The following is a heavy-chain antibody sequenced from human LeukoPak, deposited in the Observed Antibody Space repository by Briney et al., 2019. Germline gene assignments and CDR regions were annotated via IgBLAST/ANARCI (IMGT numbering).Heavy chain of an antibody. J-gene: IGHJ4*02. CDR1: GFTFSSYA. CDR2: ISYDGSNK. Sequence: GGSLRLSCAASGFTFSSYAMHWVRQAPGKGLEWVAVISYDGSNKYYADSVKGRFTISRDNSKNTLYLQMNSLRAEDTAVYYCARDKSPHYDILTGYPPDYWGQGTLVTVSS. D-gene: IGHD3-9*01. V-gene: IGHV3-30-3*01. CDR3: ARDKSPHYDILTGYPPDY.